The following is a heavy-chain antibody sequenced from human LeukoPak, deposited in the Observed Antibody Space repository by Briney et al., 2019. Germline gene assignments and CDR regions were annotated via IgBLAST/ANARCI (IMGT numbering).Heavy chain of an antibody. CDR2: ISGSGGST. Sequence: QPGGSLRLSCAASGFTFRSYAMSWVRQAPGKGLEWVSAISGSGGSTYYADSVKGRFTISRDNSKNTLYLQMNSLRAEDTAVYYCGKDYGYSYGLGFDYWGQGTLVTVSS. CDR3: GKDYGYSYGLGFDY. V-gene: IGHV3-23*01. J-gene: IGHJ4*02. D-gene: IGHD5-18*01. CDR1: GFTFRSYA.